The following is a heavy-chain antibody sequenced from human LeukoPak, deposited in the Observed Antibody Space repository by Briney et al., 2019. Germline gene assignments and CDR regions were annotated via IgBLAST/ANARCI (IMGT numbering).Heavy chain of an antibody. CDR2: IHHSGGT. D-gene: IGHD5-12*01. V-gene: IGHV4-59*02. CDR3: ARDGASGVDIVAHTFDY. CDR1: GGAVSSYY. Sequence: AETVSLPCTVSGGAVSSYYGSWLRQSPGKGLEWIGYIHHSGGTNYNPSLKSRAAISVETSKNQFSLKLRSVTAADTAVYYCARDGASGVDIVAHTFDYWGQGSLVTVSS. J-gene: IGHJ4*02.